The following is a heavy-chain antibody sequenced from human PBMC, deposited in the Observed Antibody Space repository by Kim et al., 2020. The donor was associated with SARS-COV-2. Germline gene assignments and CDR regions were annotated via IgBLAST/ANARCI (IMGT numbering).Heavy chain of an antibody. V-gene: IGHV3-23*01. J-gene: IGHJ5*02. CDR2: ISGSGGST. CDR3: AKTNSIVVVAAWFDP. CDR1: GFTFSSYA. D-gene: IGHD2-15*01. Sequence: GGSLRLSCAASGFTFSSYAMSWVRQAPGKGLEWVSAISGSGGSTYYADSVKGRFTISRDNSKNTLYLQMNSLRAEDTAVYYCAKTNSIVVVAAWFDPWGQGTLVTVSS.